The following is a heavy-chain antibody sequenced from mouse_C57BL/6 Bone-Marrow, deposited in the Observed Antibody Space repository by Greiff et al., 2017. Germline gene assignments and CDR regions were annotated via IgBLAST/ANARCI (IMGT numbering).Heavy chain of an antibody. Sequence: QVQLKQPGAELVKPGASVKMSCKASGYTFTSYWITWVKQRPVQGLEWIGDLYPGSGSTNYNEKFKSKATLTVDTSSSTAYMKLSSLTSEDSAGYYCARDGKSWYFDVWGTGTTVTVSS. J-gene: IGHJ1*03. D-gene: IGHD2-1*01. CDR1: GYTFTSYW. CDR3: ARDGKSWYFDV. V-gene: IGHV1-55*01. CDR2: LYPGSGST.